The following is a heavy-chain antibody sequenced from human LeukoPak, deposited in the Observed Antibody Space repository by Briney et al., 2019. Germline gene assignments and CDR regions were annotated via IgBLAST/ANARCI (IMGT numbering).Heavy chain of an antibody. Sequence: GGSLRLSCAVSGLTLSNVWMNWVRQAPEKGLEWVGRIKSKSVGGTTDFAAPVKGRFTISRDDSKNTLYLQMNSLTSEDTAVYYCAQGSGQYYEYWGQGTLVTVSS. CDR1: GLTLSNVW. CDR3: AQGSGQYYEY. D-gene: IGHD3-22*01. CDR2: IKSKSVGGTT. V-gene: IGHV3-15*07. J-gene: IGHJ4*02.